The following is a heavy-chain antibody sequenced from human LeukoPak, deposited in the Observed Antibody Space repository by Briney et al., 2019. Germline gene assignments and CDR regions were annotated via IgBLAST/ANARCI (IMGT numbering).Heavy chain of an antibody. D-gene: IGHD3-10*01. J-gene: IGHJ2*01. Sequence: PSETLSLTCTVSGGSIRRHYWSWNRQPPGKGLEWIGEINHSGSTNYNPSLKSRVTISVDTSKNQFSLKLSSVTAADTAVYYCARGSPPYYYGSGSRRYFDLWGRGTLVTVSS. V-gene: IGHV4-34*01. CDR3: ARGSPPYYYGSGSRRYFDL. CDR1: GGSIRRHY. CDR2: INHSGST.